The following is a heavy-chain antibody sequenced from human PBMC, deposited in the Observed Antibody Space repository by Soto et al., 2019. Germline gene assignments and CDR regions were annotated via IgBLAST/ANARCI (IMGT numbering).Heavy chain of an antibody. CDR1: GYTFTSYG. D-gene: IGHD3-3*01. CDR2: ISAYNGNT. J-gene: IGHJ6*02. V-gene: IGHV1-18*01. Sequence: ASVKVSCKASGYTFTSYGISWVRQAPGQGLEWMGWISAYNGNTNYAQKLQGRVTMTTDTSTSTAYMELRSLRSDDTAVYYCARDVRFLGWLFPPMDVWGQGTTVTVSS. CDR3: ARDVRFLGWLFPPMDV.